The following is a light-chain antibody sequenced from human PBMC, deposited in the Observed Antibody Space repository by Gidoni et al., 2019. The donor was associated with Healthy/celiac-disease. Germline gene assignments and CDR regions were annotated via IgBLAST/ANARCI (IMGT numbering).Light chain of an antibody. Sequence: QAVVTQEPSLTVSPGGTVTLTCGSSTGAVTSGHYPYWFQQRPGQAPMILIYDTSNKHSWTPARFSGSLLGGKAALTLSGAQPEDEAEYYCLLSFGGVGEVFGGGTKLTVL. CDR2: DTS. CDR1: TGAVTSGHY. CDR3: LLSFGGVGEV. V-gene: IGLV7-46*01. J-gene: IGLJ3*02.